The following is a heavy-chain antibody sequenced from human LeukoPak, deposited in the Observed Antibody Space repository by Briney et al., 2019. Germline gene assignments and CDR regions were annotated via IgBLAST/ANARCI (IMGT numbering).Heavy chain of an antibody. D-gene: IGHD4-23*01. J-gene: IGHJ4*02. CDR1: GFTFSSYS. CDR3: ARDLRHPVGGTSY. Sequence: GGSLRLSCAASGFTFSSYSMNWARQAPGKGLEWVSSISPSSNYIYYADSVKGRFNISRDNAKTSLYLQMNSLRAEDTAVYYCARDLRHPVGGTSYWGQGTLVTVSS. CDR2: ISPSSNYI. V-gene: IGHV3-21*01.